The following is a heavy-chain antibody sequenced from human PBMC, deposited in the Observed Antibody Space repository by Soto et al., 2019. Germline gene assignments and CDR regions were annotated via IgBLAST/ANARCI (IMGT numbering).Heavy chain of an antibody. D-gene: IGHD3-10*01. Sequence: QVQLVQSGTEVKKPGSSVKVSCKASGDTFSFYTINWVRQAPGLGLEWVGRINPIVSMSNYAQKFQGRVAMPADKSTTTAYMALRSLRSDDTAMYFCVASYGSGYRAFDYWGQGALVIVSS. V-gene: IGHV1-69*02. J-gene: IGHJ4*02. CDR2: INPIVSMS. CDR1: GDTFSFYT. CDR3: VASYGSGYRAFDY.